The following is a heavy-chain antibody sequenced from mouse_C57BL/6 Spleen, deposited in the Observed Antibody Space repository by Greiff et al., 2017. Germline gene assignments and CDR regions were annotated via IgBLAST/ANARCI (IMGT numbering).Heavy chain of an antibody. Sequence: QVQLKQPGAELVMPGASVKLSCKASGYTFTSYWMHWVKQRPGQGLEWIGEIDPSDSYTNYNQKFKGKSTLTVDKSSSTAYMQLSSLTSEDSAVYYCARYGYYAIDYWGQGTSVTVSS. J-gene: IGHJ4*01. V-gene: IGHV1-69*01. CDR3: ARYGYYAIDY. CDR2: IDPSDSYT. CDR1: GYTFTSYW. D-gene: IGHD1-1*02.